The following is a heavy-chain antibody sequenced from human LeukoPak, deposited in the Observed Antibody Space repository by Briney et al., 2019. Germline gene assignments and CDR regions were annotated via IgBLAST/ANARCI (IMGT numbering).Heavy chain of an antibody. Sequence: SQTLSLTCAISGDSVSSNSAAWNWIRQSPSRGLEWLGRTYYRSKWYNDYAVSVKSRITINPDTSKNQFSLQLNSVAPEDTAVYYCARGYDSSGYPAGEFDPWGQGTLVTVSS. V-gene: IGHV6-1*01. CDR1: GDSVSSNSAA. CDR2: TYYRSKWYN. J-gene: IGHJ5*02. D-gene: IGHD3-22*01. CDR3: ARGYDSSGYPAGEFDP.